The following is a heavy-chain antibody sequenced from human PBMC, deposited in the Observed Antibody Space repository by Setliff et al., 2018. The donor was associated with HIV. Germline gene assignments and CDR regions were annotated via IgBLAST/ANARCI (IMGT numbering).Heavy chain of an antibody. J-gene: IGHJ4*02. CDR1: GGSIDNSKYY. CDR2: IYHTGRT. CDR3: AKLLPAADMAREIDS. Sequence: SETLSLTCSVSGGSIDNSKYYWTWIRQPPGKGLEWTGSIYHTGRTYYNRSLESRLTISIDTSKNQFSLKLISVSAADTAVYYCAKLLPAADMAREIDSWGQGTLVTVSS. D-gene: IGHD2-2*01. V-gene: IGHV4-39*01.